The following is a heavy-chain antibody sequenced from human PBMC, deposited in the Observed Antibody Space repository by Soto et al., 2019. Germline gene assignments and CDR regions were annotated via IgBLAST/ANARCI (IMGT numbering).Heavy chain of an antibody. Sequence: PSETLSLTCTVSGGSISSSSYYWGWIRQPPGKGLEWIGSIYYSGSTYYNPSLKSRVTISVDTSKNQFSLKLSSVTAADTAVYYCARLFLEAAGSDYYYYYGMDVWGQGTTVTVSS. CDR3: ARLFLEAAGSDYYYYYGMDV. CDR1: GGSISSSSYY. J-gene: IGHJ6*02. CDR2: IYYSGST. D-gene: IGHD6-13*01. V-gene: IGHV4-39*01.